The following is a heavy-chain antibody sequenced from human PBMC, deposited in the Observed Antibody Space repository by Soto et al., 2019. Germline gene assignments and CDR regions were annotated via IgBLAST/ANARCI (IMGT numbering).Heavy chain of an antibody. J-gene: IGHJ4*02. Sequence: SETLSLTCTVSGGSISSSNYYWGWIRQPPGKGLEWIGNIYYSGRTYYNPSLKSRVSISLDTSKDQFSLKLSSVTAADTAVYYCARNWVESSGSYQNWGQGTLVTVSS. CDR2: IYYSGRT. D-gene: IGHD3-10*01. V-gene: IGHV4-39*01. CDR1: GGSISSSNYY. CDR3: ARNWVESSGSYQN.